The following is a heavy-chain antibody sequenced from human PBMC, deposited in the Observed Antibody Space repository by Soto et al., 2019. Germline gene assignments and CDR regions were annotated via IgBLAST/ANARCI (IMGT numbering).Heavy chain of an antibody. J-gene: IGHJ4*02. D-gene: IGHD2-15*01. CDR3: AALPGSCYDGCNDYFDY. V-gene: IGHV3-33*01. Sequence: GGSLRLSCAASGFTFSSYGMHWVRQAPGKGLEWVAVIWYDGSNKYYADSVKGRFTISRDNSKNTLYLQMNSLRAEDTAVYYCAALPGSCYDGCNDYFDYWGQGTLVTVSS. CDR2: IWYDGSNK. CDR1: GFTFSSYG.